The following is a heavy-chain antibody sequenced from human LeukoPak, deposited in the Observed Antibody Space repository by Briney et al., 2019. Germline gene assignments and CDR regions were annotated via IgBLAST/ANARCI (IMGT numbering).Heavy chain of an antibody. Sequence: SSQTLSLTCAISGDSVSRNTAGWNWIRQSPSRGLEWLGRTYYRSKWYSDFAPSVRNRITINPDTSKNQFSLQLNSVTPEDTAVYYCARDGGYNVLTAFARGYFSDWGQGALVTVSS. D-gene: IGHD3-9*01. CDR1: GDSVSRNTAG. CDR2: TYYRSKWYS. V-gene: IGHV6-1*01. CDR3: ARDGGYNVLTAFARGYFSD. J-gene: IGHJ4*02.